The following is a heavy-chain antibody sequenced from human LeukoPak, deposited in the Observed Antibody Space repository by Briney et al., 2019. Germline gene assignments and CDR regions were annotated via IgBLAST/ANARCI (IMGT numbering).Heavy chain of an antibody. CDR2: ISGSGGST. CDR1: GFTFSSYA. V-gene: IGHV3-23*01. D-gene: IGHD6-19*01. Sequence: PGGSLRLSCAASGFTFSSYAMNWVRQAPGKGLEWVSVISGSGGSTYYADSVKGRFTISRDNSKNTLYLQMNSLRAEDTAVYYCAKDLTAVASGGDAFDIWGQGTMVTVSS. CDR3: AKDLTAVASGGDAFDI. J-gene: IGHJ3*02.